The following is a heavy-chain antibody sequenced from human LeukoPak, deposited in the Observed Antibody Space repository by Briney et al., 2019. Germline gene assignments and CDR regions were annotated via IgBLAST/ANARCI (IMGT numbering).Heavy chain of an antibody. CDR2: IKQDGSDK. Sequence: GGSLRLSCAASGFTFGNYWMSWVRQAPGKGLEWVANIKQDGSDKYYVDSVTGRFTISKDNAKNSLYLQMNSLRAEDTAVYYCARWATSFDLWGQGTLVTVSS. CDR3: ARWATSFDL. CDR1: GFTFGNYW. D-gene: IGHD6-6*01. J-gene: IGHJ4*02. V-gene: IGHV3-7*01.